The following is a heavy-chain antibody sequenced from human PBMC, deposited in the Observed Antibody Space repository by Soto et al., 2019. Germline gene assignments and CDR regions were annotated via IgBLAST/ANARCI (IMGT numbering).Heavy chain of an antibody. Sequence: SETLSLTCTVSGVSVSGSSCWTWIRQAPGKGLEWIGCIFYNGTTNYNPSLRSPVTISVDTSKNQFSLKVTSVTAADTAVYWCARDLDGLHDDTSGPFPRPGWGQGTLVTVSS. CDR2: IFYNGTT. J-gene: IGHJ1*01. D-gene: IGHD3-22*01. CDR3: ARDLDGLHDDTSGPFPRPG. V-gene: IGHV4-61*01. CDR1: GVSVSGSSC.